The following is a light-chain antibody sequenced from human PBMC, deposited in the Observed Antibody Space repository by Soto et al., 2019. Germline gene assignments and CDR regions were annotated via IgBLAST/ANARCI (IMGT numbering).Light chain of an antibody. V-gene: IGKV1-27*01. J-gene: IGKJ3*01. Sequence: DIQMTQSPSSLSASVGDRVTITCRASRGIYTHLAWYQQKPGNAPKLLIYAASTLQSGVPSRFSASGSGTDFILTISALQSKDVGTYFCQTYDKAPCTFGPGTRVDV. CDR2: AAS. CDR3: QTYDKAPCT. CDR1: RGIYTH.